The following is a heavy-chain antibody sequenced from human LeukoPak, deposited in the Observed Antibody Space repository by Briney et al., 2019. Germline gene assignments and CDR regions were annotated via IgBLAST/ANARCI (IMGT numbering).Heavy chain of an antibody. V-gene: IGHV1-18*01. Sequence: ASVKVSFKASGSTFTSYGISWVRQAPGQGLEWMGWISAYNGNTNYAQKLQGRVTMTTDTSTSTAYMELRSLRFDYTAVYYCARELYDSSGYNWFDPWGQGTLVTVSS. J-gene: IGHJ5*02. CDR1: GSTFTSYG. D-gene: IGHD3-22*01. CDR2: ISAYNGNT. CDR3: ARELYDSSGYNWFDP.